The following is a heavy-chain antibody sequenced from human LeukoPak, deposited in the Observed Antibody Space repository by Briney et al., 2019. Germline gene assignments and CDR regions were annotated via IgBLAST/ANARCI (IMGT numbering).Heavy chain of an antibody. D-gene: IGHD2-8*01. Sequence: PGGSLRLSCAASGFTFSNYAMSWVRQAPGKGLEWVSAISGSGGSTYYTDSVKGRFTISGDNSKNTLYLQMNGLRAEDTAVYYCAKGADRPNGGWADHWGQGTLVTVSS. CDR3: AKGADRPNGGWADH. V-gene: IGHV3-23*01. CDR1: GFTFSNYA. J-gene: IGHJ4*02. CDR2: ISGSGGST.